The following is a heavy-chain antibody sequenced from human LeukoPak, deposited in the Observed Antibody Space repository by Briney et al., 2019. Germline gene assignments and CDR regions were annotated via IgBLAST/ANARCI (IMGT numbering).Heavy chain of an antibody. CDR3: SWSGFNWLAS. V-gene: IGHV3-15*01. CDR1: RFTFSNAW. CDR2: IKSKTDGGTT. Sequence: GGSLRLSCAASRFTFSNAWMSWVRQAPGKGLEWVGRIKSKTDGGTTDYAAPVKGRFTISRDDSKNTLYLQMDSLTTEDTAVYYCSWSGFNWLASWGQGTLVTVSS. D-gene: IGHD3-3*01. J-gene: IGHJ5*01.